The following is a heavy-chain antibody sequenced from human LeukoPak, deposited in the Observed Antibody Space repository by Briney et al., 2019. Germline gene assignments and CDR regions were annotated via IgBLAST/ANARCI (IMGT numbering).Heavy chain of an antibody. CDR1: GFTFSSYA. CDR2: ISGSGGST. Sequence: PGGSLRLSCAASGFTFSSYAMSWVRQAPGEGLEWVSAISGSGGSTSYADSVKGRFTISRDNSKNTLYLQMNSLRAEDTAVYFCAKGMVRGIINNYFDYWGQGTLVTVSS. D-gene: IGHD3-10*01. V-gene: IGHV3-23*01. CDR3: AKGMVRGIINNYFDY. J-gene: IGHJ4*02.